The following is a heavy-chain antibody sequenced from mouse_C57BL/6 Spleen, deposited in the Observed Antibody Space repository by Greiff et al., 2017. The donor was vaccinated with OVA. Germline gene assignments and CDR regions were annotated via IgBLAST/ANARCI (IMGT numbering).Heavy chain of an antibody. Sequence: EVMLVESGGDLVKPGGSLKLSCAASGFTFSSYGMSWVRQTPDKRLEWVATISSGGSYTYYPDSVKGRFTIYRDNAKNTLYLQMSSLKSEDTAMYYCARQDYSNYFDYWGQGTTLTVSS. J-gene: IGHJ2*01. CDR1: GFTFSSYG. CDR2: ISSGGSYT. D-gene: IGHD2-5*01. CDR3: ARQDYSNYFDY. V-gene: IGHV5-6*01.